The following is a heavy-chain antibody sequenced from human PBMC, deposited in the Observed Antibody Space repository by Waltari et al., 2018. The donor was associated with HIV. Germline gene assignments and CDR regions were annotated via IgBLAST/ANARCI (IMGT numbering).Heavy chain of an antibody. CDR2: NNAGNGNT. CDR1: GYTFPTYT. Sequence: QVQLVQSGPEVKNPGASVKVSCKASGYTFPTYTINWVRQAPGQRLEWMGWNNAGNGNTKYSQNFQDRVTFTRDTSASTAYMELSSLRSEDTALYYCARTYDILTGFGWFDPWGQGTLVTVSS. V-gene: IGHV1-3*01. J-gene: IGHJ5*02. CDR3: ARTYDILTGFGWFDP. D-gene: IGHD3-9*01.